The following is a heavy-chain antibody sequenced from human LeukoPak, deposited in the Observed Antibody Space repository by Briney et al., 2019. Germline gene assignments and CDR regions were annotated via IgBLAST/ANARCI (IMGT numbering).Heavy chain of an antibody. CDR2: INHSGST. CDR1: GFSFESYA. CDR3: ARDNAFWDY. Sequence: GSLRLSCAASGFSFESYAMNWVRQAPGKGLEWIGEINHSGSTNYNPSLKSRVTISVDTSKNQFSLKLSSVTAADTAVYYCARDNAFWDYWGQGTLVTVSS. V-gene: IGHV4-34*01. J-gene: IGHJ4*02. D-gene: IGHD3-3*01.